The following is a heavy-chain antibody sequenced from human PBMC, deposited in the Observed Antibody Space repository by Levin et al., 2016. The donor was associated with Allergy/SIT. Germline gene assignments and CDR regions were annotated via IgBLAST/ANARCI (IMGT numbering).Heavy chain of an antibody. V-gene: IGHV3-21*01. J-gene: IGHJ4*02. Sequence: GESLKISCAASGFTFSSYSMNWVRQAPGKGLEWVSSISSSSSYIYYADSVKGRFTISRDNAKNSLYLQMNSLRAEDTAVYYCARGSTVVIGGADYWGQGTLVTVSS. D-gene: IGHD4-23*01. CDR3: ARGSTVVIGGADY. CDR2: ISSSSSYI. CDR1: GFTFSSYS.